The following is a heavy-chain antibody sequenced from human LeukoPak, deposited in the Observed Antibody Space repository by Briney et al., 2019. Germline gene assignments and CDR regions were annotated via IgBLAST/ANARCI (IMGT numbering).Heavy chain of an antibody. CDR1: GGSTSSYY. V-gene: IGHV4-59*08. Sequence: SETLSLTCTVSGGSTSSYYWSWIRQPPGKGLEWIGYIYYSGSTNYNPSLKSRVTISVDTSKNQFSLKLSSVTAADTAVYYCARLETSFDPWGQGTLVTVSS. CDR2: IYYSGST. CDR3: ARLETSFDP. J-gene: IGHJ5*02.